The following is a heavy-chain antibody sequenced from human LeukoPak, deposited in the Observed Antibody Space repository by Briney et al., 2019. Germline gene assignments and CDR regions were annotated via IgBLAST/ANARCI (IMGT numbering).Heavy chain of an antibody. Sequence: GGSLRLSCAASGFTFSSYAMSWVRQAPGKGLEWVSAISGSGGSTYYADSVKGRFTISRDNSKNTLYLQMNSLRAEDTAVYYCARDNTQGYFQHWGQGTLVTVSS. J-gene: IGHJ1*01. CDR2: ISGSGGST. V-gene: IGHV3-23*01. CDR3: ARDNTQGYFQH. CDR1: GFTFSSYA. D-gene: IGHD2/OR15-2a*01.